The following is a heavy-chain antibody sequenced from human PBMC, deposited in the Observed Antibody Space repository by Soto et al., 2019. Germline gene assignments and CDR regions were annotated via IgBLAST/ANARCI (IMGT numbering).Heavy chain of an antibody. V-gene: IGHV4-34*01. D-gene: IGHD3-10*01. J-gene: IGHJ6*01. CDR2: INHSGST. Sequence: PSETLSHTCAVYGGSFSGYYWSWIRQPPGKGLEWIGEINHSGSTNYNPSLKSRVTISVDTSKNQFSLKLSSVTAADTAVYYCARGRYYYGSGSFYYCCAYY. CDR1: GGSFSGYY. CDR3: ARGRYYYGSGSFYYCCAYY.